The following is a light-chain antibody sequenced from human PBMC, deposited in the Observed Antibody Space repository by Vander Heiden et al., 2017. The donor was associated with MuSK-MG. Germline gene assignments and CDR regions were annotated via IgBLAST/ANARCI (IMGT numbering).Light chain of an antibody. CDR1: SSDVGGYNY. V-gene: IGLV2-8*01. CDR2: EVN. J-gene: IGLJ2*01. CDR3: SSYGGSNNLL. Sequence: QSALTQPPSASGSPGPSVAISCTGTSSDVGGYNYVSWYQQHPGKAHKLMIYEVNKRPAGVPDRFSGSKSGNTASLTVSGLQAEDEADYYCSSYGGSNNLLFGGGTELTVL.